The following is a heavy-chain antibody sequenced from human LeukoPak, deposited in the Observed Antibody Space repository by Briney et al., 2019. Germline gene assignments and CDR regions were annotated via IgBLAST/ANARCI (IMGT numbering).Heavy chain of an antibody. Sequence: ASAKVSCKASGYTFTSYYMHWVRQAPGQGLEWMGWINPNSGGTNYAQKFQGRVTMTRDTSISTAYMELSRLRSDDTAVYYCARDNKNYDFWSGYNYYYYYYMDVWGKGTTVTVSS. CDR1: GYTFTSYY. CDR2: INPNSGGT. CDR3: ARDNKNYDFWSGYNYYYYYYMDV. D-gene: IGHD3-3*01. J-gene: IGHJ6*03. V-gene: IGHV1-2*02.